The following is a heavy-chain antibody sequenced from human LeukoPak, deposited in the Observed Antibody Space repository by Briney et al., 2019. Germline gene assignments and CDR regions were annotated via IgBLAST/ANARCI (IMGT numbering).Heavy chain of an antibody. J-gene: IGHJ3*01. D-gene: IGHD3-3*01. CDR1: GYTFTSYY. V-gene: IGHV1-46*01. CDR3: APTVDGVLRFLF. CDR2: INPSGGST. Sequence: ASVKVSCKASGYTFTSYYMHWVRQAPGQGLEWMGIINPSGGSTSYAQKFQGRVTMTRDTSTGTVYMELSSLRSEDTAVYYCAPTVDGVLRFLFWGQGTMVTVSS.